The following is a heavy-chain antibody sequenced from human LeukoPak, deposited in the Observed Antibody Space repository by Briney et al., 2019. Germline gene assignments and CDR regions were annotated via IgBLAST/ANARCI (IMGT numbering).Heavy chain of an antibody. D-gene: IGHD2/OR15-2a*01. CDR2: INRDGSIT. V-gene: IGHV3-74*01. Sequence: PGGSLRLSRVASGFSFSDYLMHGVRQAPGKGLEWVAHINRDGSITRYADSVKGRFTISRDNAENTMYLQMNSLRVGDTAVYYCARDYHDSNRNYSNAFDHWGQGSLLAVSS. CDR1: GFSFSDYL. CDR3: ARDYHDSNRNYSNAFDH. J-gene: IGHJ4*02.